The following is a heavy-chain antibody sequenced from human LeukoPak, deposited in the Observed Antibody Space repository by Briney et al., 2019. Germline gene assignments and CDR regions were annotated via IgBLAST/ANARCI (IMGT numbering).Heavy chain of an antibody. V-gene: IGHV4-61*08. J-gene: IGHJ4*02. Sequence: SETLSLTCSVSGVSVGSAGYYWTWIRQPPGKGLEWIGYMYYTANSNYNPFLKSRVTMSLDTSQNEFSLRLTSVTAADTAVYYCARSQSQSGSYWYYFADWGQGILVTVSS. D-gene: IGHD1-26*01. CDR2: MYYTANS. CDR3: ARSQSQSGSYWYYFAD. CDR1: GVSVGSAGYY.